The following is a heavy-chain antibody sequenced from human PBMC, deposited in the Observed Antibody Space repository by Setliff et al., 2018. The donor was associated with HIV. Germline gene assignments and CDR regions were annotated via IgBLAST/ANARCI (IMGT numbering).Heavy chain of an antibody. D-gene: IGHD1-26*01. CDR1: GFAFSTYA. J-gene: IGHJ4*02. CDR3: ARELQWSRYSGREEEDY. CDR2: IYSGGST. V-gene: IGHV3-23*03. Sequence: GSLRLSCAASGFAFSTYAMSWVRQAPGKGLEWVSVIYSGGSTDHADSVKGRFTISRDNSKSSLYLQMNSLRAEDTAVYYCARELQWSRYSGREEEDYWGQGTLVTVSS.